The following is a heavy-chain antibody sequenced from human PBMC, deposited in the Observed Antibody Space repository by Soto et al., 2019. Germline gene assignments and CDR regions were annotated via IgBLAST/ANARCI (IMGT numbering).Heavy chain of an antibody. CDR3: AREGTRQLGNDY. Sequence: SLRLSCPASGFTFSSYAMHWVRQAPGKGLEWVAVISYDGSNKYYADSVKGRFTISRDNSKNTLYLQMNSLRAEDTAVYYCAREGTRQLGNDYWGQGTLVTVSS. D-gene: IGHD6-13*01. CDR1: GFTFSSYA. J-gene: IGHJ4*02. V-gene: IGHV3-30-3*01. CDR2: ISYDGSNK.